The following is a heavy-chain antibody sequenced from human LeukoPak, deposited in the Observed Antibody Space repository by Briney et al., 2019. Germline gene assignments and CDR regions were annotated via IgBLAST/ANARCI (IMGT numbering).Heavy chain of an antibody. V-gene: IGHV1-69*04. CDR3: ARDPVDTAMVWDFDY. CDR1: GGTFSSYA. D-gene: IGHD5-18*01. CDR2: IIPILGIA. Sequence: SVKVSCKASGGTFSSYAISWVRQAPGQGLEWMGRIIPILGIANYAQKFQGRVTITADKSTSTAYMELSSLRSEDTAVYYCARDPVDTAMVWDFDYWGQGTLVTVSS. J-gene: IGHJ4*02.